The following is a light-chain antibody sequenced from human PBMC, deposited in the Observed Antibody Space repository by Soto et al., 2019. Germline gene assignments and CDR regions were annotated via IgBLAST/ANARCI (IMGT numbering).Light chain of an antibody. J-gene: IGLJ1*01. Sequence: QSVLTQPPSVSGAPGQRVTISCTGTSSDIGAYNRVSWYQQHPGKAPKLMIFEVSNRPSGVSNRFSGSKSGNTASLTISGLQAEDEADYYCNSYTTSATYVFGTGTRSPS. CDR2: EVS. CDR3: NSYTTSATYV. V-gene: IGLV2-14*01. CDR1: SSDIGAYNR.